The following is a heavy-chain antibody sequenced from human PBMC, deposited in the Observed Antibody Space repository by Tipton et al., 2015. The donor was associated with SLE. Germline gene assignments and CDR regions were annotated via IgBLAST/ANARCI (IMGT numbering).Heavy chain of an antibody. V-gene: IGHV4-59*07. Sequence: TLSLTCTVSGGSISSYYWSWIRQPPGKGLEWIGYINYSGSTNYNPSLKSRVTISVDTSKNQFSLKLSSVTAADTAVYYCATSGGAIDYWGQGTLVTVSS. D-gene: IGHD3-16*01. CDR3: ATSGGAIDY. J-gene: IGHJ4*02. CDR2: INYSGST. CDR1: GGSISSYY.